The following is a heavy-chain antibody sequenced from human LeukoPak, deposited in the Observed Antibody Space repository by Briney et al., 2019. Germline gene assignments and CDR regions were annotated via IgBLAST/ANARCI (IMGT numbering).Heavy chain of an antibody. CDR1: GFTFSSYG. CDR3: AKDRYCSGGSCVDY. D-gene: IGHD2-15*01. Sequence: GRSLRLSCAASGFTFSSYGMHWVRQAPGKGLEWVAVISYDGSNKYYADSVKGRLTISRDNSKNTLYLQMNSLRAEDTAVYYCAKDRYCSGGSCVDYWGQGTLVTVSS. J-gene: IGHJ4*02. CDR2: ISYDGSNK. V-gene: IGHV3-30*18.